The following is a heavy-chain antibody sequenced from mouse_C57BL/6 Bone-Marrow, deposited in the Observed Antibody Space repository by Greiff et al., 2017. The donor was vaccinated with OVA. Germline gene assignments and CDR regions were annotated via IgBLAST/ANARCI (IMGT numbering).Heavy chain of an antibody. Sequence: QVQLKESGAELVRPGASVTLSCKASGYTFTDYEMHWVKQTPVHGLEWIGAIDPETGGTAYNQKFKGKAILTADKSSSSAYMELRSLTSEDSAVYYCTRDSGYGNYWGQGTTLTVSS. CDR2: IDPETGGT. V-gene: IGHV1-15*01. CDR3: TRDSGYGNY. D-gene: IGHD3-2*02. CDR1: GYTFTDYE. J-gene: IGHJ2*01.